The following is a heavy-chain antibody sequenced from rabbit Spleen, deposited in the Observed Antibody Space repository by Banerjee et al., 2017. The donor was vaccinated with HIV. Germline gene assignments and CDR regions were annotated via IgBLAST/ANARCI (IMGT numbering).Heavy chain of an antibody. Sequence: LVESGGGLVQPGASLTLTCTASGFSFNVNYDMCWVRQAPGKGLEWIGCIYTGNGKTYYASWAKGRFTISKTSSTTVTLQMTSLTAADTATYFCARDDSVDGSMIFKLWGPGTLVTVS. CDR1: GFSFNVNYD. V-gene: IGHV1S40*01. D-gene: IGHD4-2*01. CDR3: ARDDSVDGSMIFKL. J-gene: IGHJ4*01. CDR2: IYTGNGKT.